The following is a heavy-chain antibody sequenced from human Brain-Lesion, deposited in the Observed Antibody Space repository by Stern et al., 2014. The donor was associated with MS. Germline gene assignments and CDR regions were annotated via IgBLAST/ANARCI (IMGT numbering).Heavy chain of an antibody. V-gene: IGHV4-4*02. CDR1: GGSISSSNW. CDR2: SDHSGST. CDR3: ARFPASRPHVFDS. J-gene: IGHJ4*02. Sequence: VQLVESGPGLVKPSGTLSLTCAVSGGSISSSNWWSWVRQSPGKGLEWIGESDHSGSTIYNPSLKSRVTVSVDKSKTRFSLNRRAVTAADTAVYFCARFPASRPHVFDSWGQGTLVTVSS. D-gene: IGHD6-13*01.